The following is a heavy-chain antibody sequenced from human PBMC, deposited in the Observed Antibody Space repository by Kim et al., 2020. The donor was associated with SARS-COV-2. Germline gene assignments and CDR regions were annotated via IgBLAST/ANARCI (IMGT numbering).Heavy chain of an antibody. D-gene: IGHD3-22*01. CDR1: GFSFSAYG. CDR3: ARKGQSGYFPFDY. Sequence: GGSLRLSCAAFGFSFSAYGMSWVRQAPGKGLEWLSLVSGNGVATYYADSVKGLFTISRDNSKNTLYLQMNSLRADDTAVYYCARKGQSGYFPFDYWGPGTLVTVSS. J-gene: IGHJ4*02. V-gene: IGHV3-23*01. CDR2: VSGNGVAT.